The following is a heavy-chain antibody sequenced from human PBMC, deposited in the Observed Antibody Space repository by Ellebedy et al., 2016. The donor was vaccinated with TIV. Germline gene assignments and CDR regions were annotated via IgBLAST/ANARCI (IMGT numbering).Heavy chain of an antibody. V-gene: IGHV3-73*01. D-gene: IGHD5-18*01. CDR2: IRSKANSYAT. J-gene: IGHJ4*02. Sequence: GESLKISXAASGFTFSGSAMHWVRPASGKGLEWVGRIRSKANSYATAYAASVQGRFTISRDDSKNTAYLQMNSLKTEDTAVYYCNMPGHSYGYRGDYWGQGTLVTVSS. CDR3: NMPGHSYGYRGDY. CDR1: GFTFSGSA.